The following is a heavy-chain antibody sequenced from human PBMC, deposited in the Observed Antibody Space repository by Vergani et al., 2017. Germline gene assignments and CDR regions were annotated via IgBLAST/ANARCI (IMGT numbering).Heavy chain of an antibody. CDR1: GYSFTSYW. CDR3: ARLTVYHDYSNYLFDY. Sequence: EVQLVQSGAEVKKPGESLKISCKGSGYSFTSYWIGWVRQMPGKGLEWMGIIYPGDSDTRYSPSFQGQVTISADKSISTAYLQWSSLKASDTAMYYCARLTVYHDYSNYLFDYWGQGTLVTVSS. CDR2: IYPGDSDT. V-gene: IGHV5-51*03. J-gene: IGHJ4*02. D-gene: IGHD4-11*01.